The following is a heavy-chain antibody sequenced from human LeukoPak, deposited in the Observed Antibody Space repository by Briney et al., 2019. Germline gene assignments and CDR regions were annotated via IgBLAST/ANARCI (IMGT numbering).Heavy chain of an antibody. CDR2: INHSGST. CDR1: GGSFSGYY. V-gene: IGHV4-34*01. D-gene: IGHD5-24*01. J-gene: IGHJ6*03. Sequence: SETLSLTCAVYGGSFSGYYWSWIRQPPGKGLEWIGEINHSGSTNYNPSLKSRVTISVDTSKNQFSLKLSSVTAADTAVYYCARAKIEMATSYYYYYYMDVWGKGTTVTVSS. CDR3: ARAKIEMATSYYYYYYMDV.